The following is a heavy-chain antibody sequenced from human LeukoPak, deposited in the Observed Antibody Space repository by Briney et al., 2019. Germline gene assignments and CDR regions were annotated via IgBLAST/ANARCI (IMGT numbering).Heavy chain of an antibody. CDR2: IYYSGST. CDR1: DDSISGSSYY. J-gene: IGHJ4*02. V-gene: IGHV4-39*01. D-gene: IGHD3-22*01. CDR3: ARGLN. Sequence: SETLSLTCAVSDDSISGSSYYWGWLRQPPGKGLEWIGSIYYSGSTYYSPSLKSRVTISVDTSKNQFSLKLSSVTAADTAVYYCARGLNWGQGTLVTVSS.